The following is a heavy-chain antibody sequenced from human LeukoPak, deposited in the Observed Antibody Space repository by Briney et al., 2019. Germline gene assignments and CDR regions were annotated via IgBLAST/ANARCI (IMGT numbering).Heavy chain of an antibody. CDR2: IKEDGSEK. CDR1: GVTFSNYW. V-gene: IGHV3-7*05. Sequence: PGGSLRLSCAATGVTFSNYWRIWGRQAQGKGIEWVGNIKEDGSEKRYADSVRGRFTISRDNAQTSIYLQMNSLRAEDTAVYYCARASKPWLQLTWGQGTLVTVSS. D-gene: IGHD5-24*01. J-gene: IGHJ5*02. CDR3: ARASKPWLQLT.